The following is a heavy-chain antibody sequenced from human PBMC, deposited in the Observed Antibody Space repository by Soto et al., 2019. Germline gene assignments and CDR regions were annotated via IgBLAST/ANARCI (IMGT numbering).Heavy chain of an antibody. Sequence: GGSLRLSCAASGFTFSSYDMHWVRQAPGKGLEWVSAIGTAGDTYYPGSVKGRFTISRENAKNSLYLQMNSLRAGDTAVYYCARDHRCSGGSCYSFHFDYYYGMDVWGQGTTVTVSS. D-gene: IGHD2-15*01. V-gene: IGHV3-13*01. CDR3: ARDHRCSGGSCYSFHFDYYYGMDV. CDR1: GFTFSSYD. J-gene: IGHJ6*02. CDR2: IGTAGDT.